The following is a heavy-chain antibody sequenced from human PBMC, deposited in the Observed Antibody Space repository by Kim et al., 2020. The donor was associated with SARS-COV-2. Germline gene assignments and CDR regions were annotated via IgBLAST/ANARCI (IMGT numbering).Heavy chain of an antibody. V-gene: IGHV4-4*02. CDR1: GGSISSSNW. D-gene: IGHD3-22*01. J-gene: IGHJ3*02. CDR2: IYHSGST. CDR3: ARGYYYDSSGYAFDI. Sequence: SETLSLTCAVSGGSISSSNWWSWVRQPPGKGLEWIGEIYHSGSTNYNPSLKSRVTISVDKSKNQFSLKLSSVTAADTTVYYCARGYYYDSSGYAFDIWGQGTMVTVSS.